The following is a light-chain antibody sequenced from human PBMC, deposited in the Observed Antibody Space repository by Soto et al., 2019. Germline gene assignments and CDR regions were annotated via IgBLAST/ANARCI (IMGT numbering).Light chain of an antibody. V-gene: IGKV3-20*01. CDR1: QSVTSSY. Sequence: EIVLTQSPGTLSLSPGERATLSCRASQSVTSSYLAWYQQKPGQAPRLLIYGASSRATGIPDRFSGSGSGKDFTLTISRLEPEDFAVYYCQQYSSSSSTFGQGTKVEIK. CDR3: QQYSSSSST. J-gene: IGKJ1*01. CDR2: GAS.